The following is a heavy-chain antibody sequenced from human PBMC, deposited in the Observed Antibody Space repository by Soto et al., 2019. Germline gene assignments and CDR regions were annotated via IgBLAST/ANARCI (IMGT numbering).Heavy chain of an antibody. J-gene: IGHJ6*02. Sequence: TLCLTCTVSGGSISSGGYYWSWIRQHPGKGLEWIGYIYYSGSTYYNLSLKSRVTISVDTSKNQFSLKLSSVTAADTAVYYCARAGGDFGVVITDYYYYGMDVWGQGTTVTVSS. D-gene: IGHD3-3*01. CDR3: ARAGGDFGVVITDYYYYGMDV. CDR2: IYYSGST. CDR1: GGSISSGGYY. V-gene: IGHV4-31*03.